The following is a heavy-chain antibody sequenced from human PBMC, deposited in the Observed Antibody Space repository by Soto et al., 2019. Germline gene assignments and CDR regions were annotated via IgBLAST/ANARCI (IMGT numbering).Heavy chain of an antibody. Sequence: QVQLVESGGGVVQPGRSLRLSCAASGFTFSSYGMHWVRQAPGKGLEWVAVISYDGSNKYYADSVKGRFTISRDNSKNTLYLQMNSLRAEDTAVYYCAKDREYSGYGPPKSPDYWGQVTLVTVSS. CDR1: GFTFSSYG. D-gene: IGHD5-12*01. CDR3: AKDREYSGYGPPKSPDY. J-gene: IGHJ4*02. CDR2: ISYDGSNK. V-gene: IGHV3-30*18.